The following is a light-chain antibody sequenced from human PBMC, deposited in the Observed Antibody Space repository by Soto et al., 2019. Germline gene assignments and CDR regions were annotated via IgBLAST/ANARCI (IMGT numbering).Light chain of an antibody. Sequence: QSALTQPPSVSGSPGQSVAISCTGTSSDVGSNNRVSWYQQPPGSAPKLVIYDVSNRPSGIPDRFSGSKSANTASLTISGLQTEDEADYQCSSYTTSNTYVFGMGTKVXVL. J-gene: IGLJ1*01. CDR1: SSDVGSNNR. V-gene: IGLV2-18*02. CDR2: DVS. CDR3: SSYTTSNTYV.